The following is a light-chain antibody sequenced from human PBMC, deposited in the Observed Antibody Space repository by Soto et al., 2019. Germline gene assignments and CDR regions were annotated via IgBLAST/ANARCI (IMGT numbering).Light chain of an antibody. CDR2: EIT. J-gene: IGLJ1*01. CDR3: SSYANSNNLPYV. Sequence: SVLTQPPSASGSPGQSVTISCTGTSSDVGGYNDVSWYQQHPGKAPKLMIYEITKRPSGVPDRFSGSKSGNTASLTVSGLQAEDEADYYCSSYANSNNLPYVFGPGTKVTVL. V-gene: IGLV2-8*01. CDR1: SSDVGGYND.